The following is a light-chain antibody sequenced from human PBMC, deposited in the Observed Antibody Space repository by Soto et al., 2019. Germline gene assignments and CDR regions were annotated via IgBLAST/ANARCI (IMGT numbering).Light chain of an antibody. Sequence: DIQMTQSPSSLSASVGDRVTITCQASQDISNYLSWYQQKPGTAPKLLIYDASNLETGVPSRFSESGSGTDFTFTISSLQPEDIATYYCQQYGNLPITFGQGTRLEIK. J-gene: IGKJ5*01. CDR2: DAS. CDR3: QQYGNLPIT. V-gene: IGKV1-33*01. CDR1: QDISNY.